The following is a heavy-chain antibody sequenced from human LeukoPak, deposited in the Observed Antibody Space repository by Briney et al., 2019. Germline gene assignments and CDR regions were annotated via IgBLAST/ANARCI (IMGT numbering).Heavy chain of an antibody. CDR1: GGSISSYY. CDR3: ARSSGFNWFDP. CDR2: IYYSGST. D-gene: IGHD3-22*01. V-gene: IGHV4-59*01. J-gene: IGHJ5*02. Sequence: SETLSLTCTVSGGSISSYYWSWIRQPPGKGLEWIGYIYYSGSTNYNPSLKGRVTISVDTSKNQFSLKLSSVTAADTAVYYCARSSGFNWFDPWGQGTLVTVSS.